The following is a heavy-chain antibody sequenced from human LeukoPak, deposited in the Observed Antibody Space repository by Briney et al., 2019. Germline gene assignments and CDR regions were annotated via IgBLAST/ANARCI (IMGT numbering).Heavy chain of an antibody. CDR1: GYTFTSYY. J-gene: IGHJ4*02. V-gene: IGHV1-46*01. CDR3: ARDRRYYYDSSGHRGPDY. CDR2: INPSGGST. Sequence: ASVKVSCKASGYTFTSYYMHWVRQAPGQGLEWMGIINPSGGSTSYAQKFQGRVTMTRDTSISTAYMELSRLRSDDTAVYYCARDRRYYYDSSGHRGPDYWGQGTLVTVSS. D-gene: IGHD3-22*01.